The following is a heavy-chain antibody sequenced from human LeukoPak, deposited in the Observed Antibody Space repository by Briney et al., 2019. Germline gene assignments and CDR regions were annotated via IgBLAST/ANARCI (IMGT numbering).Heavy chain of an antibody. CDR1: GGSFSGYY. Sequence: KSSETLSLTCAVYGGSFSGYYWSWIRQPPGKGLEWIGEINHSGSTNYSPSLKSRVTISIDTSETQFSLKLSSVTAADTAVYYCARGGRFLGYSYGYGRYFDYWGQGTPVTVSS. CDR2: INHSGST. D-gene: IGHD5-18*01. CDR3: ARGGRFLGYSYGYGRYFDY. J-gene: IGHJ4*02. V-gene: IGHV4-34*01.